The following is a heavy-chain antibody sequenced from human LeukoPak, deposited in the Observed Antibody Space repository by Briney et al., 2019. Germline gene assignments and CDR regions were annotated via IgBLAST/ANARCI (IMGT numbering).Heavy chain of an antibody. V-gene: IGHV4-30-2*01. CDR1: GGSISSGGYS. CDR3: AREVRRPGHSAFDI. CDR2: IYHSGST. Sequence: SETLSLTCAVSGGSISSGGYSWSWIRQPPGKGLEWIGYIYHSGSTYYNPSLKSRVTISVDRSKNQFSLKLSSVTAADTAVYYCAREVRRPGHSAFDIWGQGTMVTVSS. D-gene: IGHD3-10*01. J-gene: IGHJ3*02.